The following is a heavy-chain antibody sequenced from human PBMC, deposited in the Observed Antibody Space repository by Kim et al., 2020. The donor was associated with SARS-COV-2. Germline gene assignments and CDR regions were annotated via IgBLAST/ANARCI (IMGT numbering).Heavy chain of an antibody. CDR2: ISAYNGNT. D-gene: IGHD3-10*01. Sequence: ASVKVSCKASGYTFTSYGISWVRQAPGQGLEWMGWISAYNGNTNYAQKLQGRVTMTTDTSTSTAYMELRSLRSDDTAVYYCARDRLLWFGEYWYFDPWGRGTLVTVSS. V-gene: IGHV1-18*01. CDR1: GYTFTSYG. J-gene: IGHJ2*01. CDR3: ARDRLLWFGEYWYFDP.